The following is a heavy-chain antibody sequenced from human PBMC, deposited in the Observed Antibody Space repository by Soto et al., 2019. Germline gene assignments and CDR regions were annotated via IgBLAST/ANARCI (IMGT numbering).Heavy chain of an antibody. CDR3: ARGFRYGSGGYSDY. Sequence: EVQLVESGGGLVKPGGSLRLSCAASGFTFSSYSMNWVRQAPGKGLEWVSSISSSSSYIYYADSVKGRFTISRDNAKNSLYLQMTSLRAEETPVYYCARGFRYGSGGYSDYGGQGTLVTVSS. V-gene: IGHV3-21*01. J-gene: IGHJ4*02. D-gene: IGHD3-10*01. CDR1: GFTFSSYS. CDR2: ISSSSSYI.